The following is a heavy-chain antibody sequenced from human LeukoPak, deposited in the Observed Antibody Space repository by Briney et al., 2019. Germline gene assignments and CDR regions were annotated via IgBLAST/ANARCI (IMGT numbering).Heavy chain of an antibody. D-gene: IGHD6-6*01. Sequence: GGSLRLSCAASGFTFSSYWMHWVRQAPGKGLVWVSRIKSDGSSTSYADSVKGRFTISRDNAKNSPYLQMNSLRAEDTAVYYCARGLYSSSSDAFDIWGQGTMVTVSS. V-gene: IGHV3-74*01. CDR2: IKSDGSST. CDR3: ARGLYSSSSDAFDI. CDR1: GFTFSSYW. J-gene: IGHJ3*02.